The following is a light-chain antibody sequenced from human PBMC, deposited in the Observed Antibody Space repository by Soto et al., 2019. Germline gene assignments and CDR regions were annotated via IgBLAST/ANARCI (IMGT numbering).Light chain of an antibody. CDR2: EVS. CDR3: SSYTSSSNYV. Sequence: QYVQSQPASVCWSPGHSITISCTGTSSDVGGYSYVSWFQQHPNKAPKVLIYEVSNRPSGVSNRFSGSKSGNTASLTISGLQAEEEADYYCSSYTSSSNYVFGTGTKVTVL. V-gene: IGLV2-14*01. J-gene: IGLJ1*01. CDR1: SSDVGGYSY.